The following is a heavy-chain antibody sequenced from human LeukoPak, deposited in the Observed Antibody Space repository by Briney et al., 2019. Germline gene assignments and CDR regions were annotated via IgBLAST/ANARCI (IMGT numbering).Heavy chain of an antibody. CDR2: ISGSGGST. CDR1: GFTFSSYA. D-gene: IGHD3-10*01. V-gene: IGHV3-23*01. CDR3: AKGAMVRGVMGDAFDI. J-gene: IGHJ3*02. Sequence: GGSLRLSCAASGFTFSSYAMSWVRRAPGKGLEWVSAISGSGGSTYYADSVKGRFTISRDNSKNTLYLQMNSLRAEDTAVYYCAKGAMVRGVMGDAFDIWGQGTMVTVSS.